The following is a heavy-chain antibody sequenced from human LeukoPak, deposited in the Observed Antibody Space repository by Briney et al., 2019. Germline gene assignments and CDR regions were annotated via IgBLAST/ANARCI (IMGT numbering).Heavy chain of an antibody. J-gene: IGHJ4*02. CDR1: GGTFSSYA. CDR2: IIPILGIA. CDR3: ARGSMDTAMVMSY. D-gene: IGHD5-18*01. V-gene: IGHV1-69*04. Sequence: AASVKVSCKASGGTFSSYAISWVRQAPGRGLEWMGRIIPILGIANYAQKFQGRVTITADKSTSTADMELSSLRSEDTAVYYCARGSMDTAMVMSYWGQGTLVTVSS.